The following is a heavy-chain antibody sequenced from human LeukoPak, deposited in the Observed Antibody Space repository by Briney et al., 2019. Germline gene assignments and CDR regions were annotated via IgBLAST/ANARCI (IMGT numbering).Heavy chain of an antibody. Sequence: GGSLRLSCAASGFTVSDNYMSWVRQAPGKGLEWVAVISYDGSNKYYADSVKGRFTISRDNSKNTLYVQMNSLRAEDTAVYYCAKAGAVAGYWYFYLWGRGALVTVSS. D-gene: IGHD6-19*01. V-gene: IGHV3-30*18. CDR1: GFTVSDNY. CDR2: ISYDGSNK. J-gene: IGHJ2*01. CDR3: AKAGAVAGYWYFYL.